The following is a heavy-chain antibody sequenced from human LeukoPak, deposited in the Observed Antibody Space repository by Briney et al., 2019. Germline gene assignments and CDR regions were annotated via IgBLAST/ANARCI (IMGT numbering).Heavy chain of an antibody. D-gene: IGHD5-18*01. V-gene: IGHV3-48*01. CDR2: ISSSSSTI. CDR3: ARESSGYSYGTLGY. J-gene: IGHJ4*02. Sequence: GGSLRLSCAASGFTFSSYSMNWVRQAPGKGLEWVSYISSSSSTIYYADSVKGRFTISRDNAKNSLYLQMNSLRAEDTAVYYCARESSGYSYGTLGYWGQGTLVTVSS. CDR1: GFTFSSYS.